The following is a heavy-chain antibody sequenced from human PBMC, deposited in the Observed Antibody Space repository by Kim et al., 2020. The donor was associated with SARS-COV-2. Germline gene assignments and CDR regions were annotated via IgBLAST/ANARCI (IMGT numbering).Heavy chain of an antibody. CDR2: INDDGSGK. J-gene: IGHJ6*02. D-gene: IGHD4-4*01. V-gene: IGHV3-7*01. CDR1: GLPFTIQW. Sequence: GGSLRLSCATSGLPFTIQWMSWVRQAPGKGLEWVANINDDGSGKYYLDSVEGLFTVSRDNGKHSVYLQMNSLRAEDTAVYYCASLHYFGMNFWGQGTTV. CDR3: ASLHYFGMNF.